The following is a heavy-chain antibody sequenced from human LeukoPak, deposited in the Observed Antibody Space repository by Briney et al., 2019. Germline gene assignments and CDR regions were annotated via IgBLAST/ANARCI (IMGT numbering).Heavy chain of an antibody. CDR1: GFTVSSNY. V-gene: IGHV3-66*01. CDR2: IYSGGST. Sequence: PGGSLRLSCAASGFTVSSNYMSWVRQAPGKGLEWVSVIYSGGSTNYADSVKGRFTISRDNSKNTLYLQMNSLRVEDTAVYYCARGGGAEAFDTWGQGTMVTVSS. D-gene: IGHD2-21*01. J-gene: IGHJ3*02. CDR3: ARGGGAEAFDT.